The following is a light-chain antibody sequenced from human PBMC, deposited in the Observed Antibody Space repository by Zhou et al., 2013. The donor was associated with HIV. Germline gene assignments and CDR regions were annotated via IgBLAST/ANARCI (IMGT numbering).Light chain of an antibody. J-gene: IGKJ2*01. Sequence: IVMTQSPATLSVSPGERATLSCRASHSISSNLAWYQQKPGQAPRLLIYGASSRATGVPARFSGSGSGTEFTLTISSMQSEDFAVYYCQQYNNGPRTFGQGDQTGYQT. V-gene: IGKV3-15*01. CDR3: QQYNNGPRT. CDR1: HSISSN. CDR2: GAS.